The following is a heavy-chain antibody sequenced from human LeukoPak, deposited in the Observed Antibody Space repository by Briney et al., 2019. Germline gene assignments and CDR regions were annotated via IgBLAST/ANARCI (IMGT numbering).Heavy chain of an antibody. CDR2: ISAYNGNT. CDR3: ARDRVRYCTNGVCYTDH. Sequence: EASVKVSCKASGYTFTSYGISWVRQAPGQGLEWMGWISAYNGNTNYAQKLQGRVTMTTDTSTSTAYMELRSLRSDDTAVYYCARDRVRYCTNGVCYTDHWGQGTLVTVSS. J-gene: IGHJ4*02. V-gene: IGHV1-18*01. CDR1: GYTFTSYG. D-gene: IGHD2-8*01.